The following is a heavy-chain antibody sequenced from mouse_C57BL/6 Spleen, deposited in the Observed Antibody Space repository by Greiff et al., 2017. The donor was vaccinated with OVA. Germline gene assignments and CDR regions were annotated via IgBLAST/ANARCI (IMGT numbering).Heavy chain of an antibody. CDR3: AARRAYGYDGRRFDY. J-gene: IGHJ2*01. CDR2: IDPEDGET. CDR1: GFNIKDYY. D-gene: IGHD2-2*01. Sequence: EVQGVESGAELVKPGASVKLSCTASGFNIKDYYMHWVKQRTEQGLEWIGRIDPEDGETKYAPKFQGKATITADTSSNTAYLQLSSLTSEDTAVYYCAARRAYGYDGRRFDYWGQGTTLTVSS. V-gene: IGHV14-2*01.